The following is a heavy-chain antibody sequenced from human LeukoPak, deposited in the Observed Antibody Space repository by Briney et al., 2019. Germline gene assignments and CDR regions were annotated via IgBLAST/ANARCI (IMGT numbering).Heavy chain of an antibody. D-gene: IGHD6-13*01. CDR3: ARDQQQLVQGYFQH. CDR2: ITSSSSYI. J-gene: IGHJ1*01. Sequence: PGGSLRLSCAASGFTLSSYTMNWVRQAPGKGLEWVSSITSSSSYIYYADSVKGRFTISRDNAKKSLYLQMNSLRAEDTAVYYCARDQQQLVQGYFQHWGQGTLVTVSS. CDR1: GFTLSSYT. V-gene: IGHV3-21*01.